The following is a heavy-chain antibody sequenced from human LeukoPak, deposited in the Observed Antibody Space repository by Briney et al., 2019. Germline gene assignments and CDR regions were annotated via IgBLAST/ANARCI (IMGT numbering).Heavy chain of an antibody. CDR1: GGSISSSSYY. J-gene: IGHJ4*02. V-gene: IGHV4-39*01. CDR3: ARTQQYYYDFWSGYKNYFDY. CDR2: IYYSGST. Sequence: SETLSLTCTVFGGSISSSSYYWGWVRQPPGKGLEWIGSIYYSGSTYYNPSLKSRVTISVDTSKNQFSLKLSSVTAADTAVYYCARTQQYYYDFWSGYKNYFDYWGQGTLVTVSS. D-gene: IGHD3-3*01.